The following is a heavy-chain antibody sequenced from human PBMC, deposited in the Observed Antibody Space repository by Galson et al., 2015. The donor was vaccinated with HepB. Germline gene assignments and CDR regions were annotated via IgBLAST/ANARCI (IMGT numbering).Heavy chain of an antibody. CDR3: SRRADKSADGRIDGMDV. D-gene: IGHD6-13*01. J-gene: IGHJ6*02. Sequence: CPISGDSVSSSTSAWNWIRLSPSRGLEWLGATYYRSKWYSVYTGSVKSRITINPDTSMNQFSLQLNSVTPEDTAVYYCSRRADKSADGRIDGMDVWGQGTTVTVSS. V-gene: IGHV6-1*01. CDR2: TYYRSKWYS. CDR1: GDSVSSSTSA.